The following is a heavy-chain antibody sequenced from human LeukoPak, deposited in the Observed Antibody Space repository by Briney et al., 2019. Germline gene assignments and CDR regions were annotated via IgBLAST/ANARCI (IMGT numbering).Heavy chain of an antibody. D-gene: IGHD3-9*01. J-gene: IGHJ3*02. V-gene: IGHV5-51*01. CDR3: ARGYYDILTGYSDAFDI. Sequence: GESLKISCKGSGYSFTSYWIGWVRQMPGKGLEWMGIIYPGDSDTRYSPSFQGQVTISADKSISTAYLQWSSLKASDTAMYYCARGYYDILTGYSDAFDIWGQGTMVTVSS. CDR2: IYPGDSDT. CDR1: GYSFTSYW.